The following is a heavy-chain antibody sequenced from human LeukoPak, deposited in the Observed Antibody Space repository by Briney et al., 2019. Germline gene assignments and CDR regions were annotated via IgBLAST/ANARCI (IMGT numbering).Heavy chain of an antibody. J-gene: IGHJ5*02. Sequence: PSETLSLTCAVEGVSFSGYYWSWIRQPPGKGLEWIGEINHGGITTYNPSLRSRVSISIDTSKMQFSLKSRAVTAADRAVYYCARGLRGYSYGNWFDPWGQGTLVTVSS. CDR1: GVSFSGYY. D-gene: IGHD5-18*01. CDR3: ARGLRGYSYGNWFDP. V-gene: IGHV4-34*01. CDR2: INHGGIT.